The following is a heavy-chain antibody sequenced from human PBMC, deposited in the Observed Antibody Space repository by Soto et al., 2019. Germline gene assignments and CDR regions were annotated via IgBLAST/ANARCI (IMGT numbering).Heavy chain of an antibody. CDR2: INHSGST. V-gene: IGHV4-34*01. Sequence: SETLSLTCAVYGGSFSGYYWSWIRQPPGKGLEWIGEINHSGSTNYNPSLKSRVTISVDTSKNQFSLKLSSVTAADTAVYYCARDGAYYDSTMLRWGQGTLVTVSS. D-gene: IGHD3-22*01. J-gene: IGHJ4*02. CDR1: GGSFSGYY. CDR3: ARDGAYYDSTMLR.